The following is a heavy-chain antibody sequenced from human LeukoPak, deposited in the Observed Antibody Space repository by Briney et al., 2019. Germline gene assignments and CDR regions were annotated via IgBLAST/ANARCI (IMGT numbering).Heavy chain of an antibody. CDR2: IYHSGSN. V-gene: IGHV4-59*04. J-gene: IGHJ4*02. CDR1: GGSISSYY. D-gene: IGHD2-15*01. CDR3: AKGEAGGFYDY. Sequence: PSETLSLTCTVSGGSISSYYWSWIRQPPGKGLEWIGNIYHSGSNYYNPSLKSRLTISLDTSKNQFSLKLSSVTAADTAVYYCAKGEAGGFYDYWGQGTLVTVSS.